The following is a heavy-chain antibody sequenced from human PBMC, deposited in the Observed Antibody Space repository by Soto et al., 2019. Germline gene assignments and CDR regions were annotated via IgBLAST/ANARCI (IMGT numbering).Heavy chain of an antibody. V-gene: IGHV1-2*04. D-gene: IGHD3-3*01. CDR3: ARALENYDFWSGPNLIDY. J-gene: IGHJ4*02. CDR1: GYTFTGYY. Sequence: GGPVKVSCKASGYTFTGYYMHWVRQAPGQGLEWMGWINPNSGGTNYAQKFQGWVTMTRDTSISTAYMELSRLRSDDTAVYYCARALENYDFWSGPNLIDYWGQGTLVTVSS. CDR2: INPNSGGT.